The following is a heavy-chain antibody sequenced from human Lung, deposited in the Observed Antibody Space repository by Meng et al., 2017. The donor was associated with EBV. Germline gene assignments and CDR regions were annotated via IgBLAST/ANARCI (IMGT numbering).Heavy chain of an antibody. D-gene: IGHD6-19*01. CDR2: IYYSGST. CDR1: GGSVDRGAYY. J-gene: IGHJ4*02. V-gene: IGHV4-31*03. Sequence: EPGPGLVKPSRTLPFPCTVPGGSVDRGAYYWIWIRQRPGKGLEWIGYIYYSGSTFYTPSLKSRATLSVDTSKNQFSLKLNSVTAADTAVYYCARLRLVWMFDYWGQGALVTVSS. CDR3: ARLRLVWMFDY.